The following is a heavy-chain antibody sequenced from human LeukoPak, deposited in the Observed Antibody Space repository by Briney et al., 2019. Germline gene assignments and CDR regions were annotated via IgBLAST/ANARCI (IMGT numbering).Heavy chain of an antibody. V-gene: IGHV3-9*01. J-gene: IGHJ4*02. CDR2: ISWNSGSI. Sequence: TGGSLRLSCAASGFTFDDYAMHWVRQAPGKGLEWVSGISWNSGSIGYADSVKGRFTISRDNAKNSLYLQMNSLRAEDTALYYCAKDAYYYDSSGFDWGQGTLVTVSS. CDR1: GFTFDDYA. D-gene: IGHD3-22*01. CDR3: AKDAYYYDSSGFD.